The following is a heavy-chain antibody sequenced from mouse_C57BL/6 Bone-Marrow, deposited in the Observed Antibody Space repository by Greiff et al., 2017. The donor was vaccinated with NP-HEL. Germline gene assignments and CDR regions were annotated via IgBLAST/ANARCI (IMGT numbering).Heavy chain of an antibody. Sequence: VQLQQSGAELVKPGASVKISCKASGYAFSSYWMNWVKQRPGKGLEWIGQIYPGDGDTNYNGKFKGKATLTADKSSSTAYMQLSSLTSEDSAVYFCARERDYWDVGYFDYWGQGTTLTVSS. V-gene: IGHV1-80*01. CDR2: IYPGDGDT. J-gene: IGHJ2*01. D-gene: IGHD4-1*01. CDR3: ARERDYWDVGYFDY. CDR1: GYAFSSYW.